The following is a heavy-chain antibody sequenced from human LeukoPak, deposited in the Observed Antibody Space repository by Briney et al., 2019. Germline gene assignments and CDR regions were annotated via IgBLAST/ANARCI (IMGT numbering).Heavy chain of an antibody. CDR1: GGSISSYY. CDR2: IHYSGST. D-gene: IGHD3-10*01. V-gene: IGHV4-59*12. Sequence: SETLSLTCTVSGGSISSYYWSWIRQPPGKGLEWIGYIHYSGSTNYNPSLKSRVTISVDTSKNQFSLKLSSVTAADTAVYYCARGMITMVRGVIGPFFDYWGQGTLVTVSS. J-gene: IGHJ4*02. CDR3: ARGMITMVRGVIGPFFDY.